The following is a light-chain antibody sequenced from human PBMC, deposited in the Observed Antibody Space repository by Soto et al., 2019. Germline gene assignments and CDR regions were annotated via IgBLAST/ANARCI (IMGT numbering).Light chain of an antibody. CDR1: SSDVGGYNY. CDR3: ASYTSSSTLV. V-gene: IGLV2-14*01. CDR2: EVS. J-gene: IGLJ2*01. Sequence: QSALTQPASVSASPGQSITISCTGTSSDVGGYNYVSWYQQHPGKAPKLMIYEVSNRPSGVSIRFSASKSDNTASLTISGLQAEDEADYYCASYTSSSTLVFGGGTKVTVL.